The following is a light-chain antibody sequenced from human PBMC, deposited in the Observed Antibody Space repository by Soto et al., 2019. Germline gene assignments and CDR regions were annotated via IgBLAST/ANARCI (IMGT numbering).Light chain of an antibody. CDR1: SSDVGGYKY. J-gene: IGLJ1*01. V-gene: IGLV2-14*01. Sequence: QSVLTQPPSASGSPGQSVTISCTGTSSDVGGYKYVSWYQQNPGKAPKLLIYEVTHRPSGVSDRFSGSKSGNTASLTISGLQAEDEADYYCSSYTSSTTLYVFGSGTKLTVL. CDR3: SSYTSSTTLYV. CDR2: EVT.